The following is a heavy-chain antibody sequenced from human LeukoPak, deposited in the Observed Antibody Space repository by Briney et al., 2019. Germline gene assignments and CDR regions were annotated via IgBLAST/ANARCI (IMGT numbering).Heavy chain of an antibody. CDR1: GASISNYY. J-gene: IGHJ4*02. Sequence: PSETLSLTCTVSGASISNYYWSWLRQPPGKGLECIGYVSYSGRTNHNPSLKSRVTISADTSKNQFSLKLTTVTAPDTAAYYCARHERGAENLDYWGQGTLVTVSS. CDR2: VSYSGRT. CDR3: ARHERGAENLDY. V-gene: IGHV4-59*08. D-gene: IGHD1-1*01.